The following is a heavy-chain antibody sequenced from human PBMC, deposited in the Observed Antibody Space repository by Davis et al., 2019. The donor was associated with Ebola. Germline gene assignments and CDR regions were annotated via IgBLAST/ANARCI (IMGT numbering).Heavy chain of an antibody. V-gene: IGHV3-30*03. CDR2: ISYDGSNK. J-gene: IGHJ6*03. CDR1: GFTFSNYG. Sequence: PGGSLRLSCAASGFTFSNYGMHWVRQAPGKGLEWVAVISYDGSNKYYVDSVKGRFTISRDNSKNTLYLQMNSLRAEDTAVYYCARAGADSSGWYDYSYYYMDVWGKGTTVTVSS. CDR3: ARAGADSSGWYDYSYYYMDV. D-gene: IGHD6-19*01.